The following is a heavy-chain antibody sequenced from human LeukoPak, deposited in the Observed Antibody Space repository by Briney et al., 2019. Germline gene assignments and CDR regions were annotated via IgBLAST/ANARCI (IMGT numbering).Heavy chain of an antibody. J-gene: IGHJ4*02. CDR2: INHSGST. D-gene: IGHD3-22*01. Sequence: SETLSLTCAVYGGPFSNNYWSWIRQPPGKGLEWIGEINHSGSTNYNPSLKSRVTISVDTSKNQFSLKLSSVTAADTAVYYCARGPVLVYDSGGCYYFDHWGQGTLVTVSS. CDR3: ARGPVLVYDSGGCYYFDH. CDR1: GGPFSNNY. V-gene: IGHV4-34*01.